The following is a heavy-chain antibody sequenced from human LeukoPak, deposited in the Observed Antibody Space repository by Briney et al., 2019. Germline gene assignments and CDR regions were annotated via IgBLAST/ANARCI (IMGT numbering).Heavy chain of an antibody. CDR1: GFTFSNYS. CDR3: ARLSSSGWYTIDY. D-gene: IGHD6-19*01. CDR2: ISSNGIYI. V-gene: IGHV3-21*01. Sequence: GGSLRLSCAASGFTFSNYSMNWVRQAPGKGLEWVSSISSNGIYIYYADSVKGRFTISRDNAKNTLYLQMNSLRAEDTAVYYCARLSSSGWYTIDYWGQGTLVTVSS. J-gene: IGHJ4*02.